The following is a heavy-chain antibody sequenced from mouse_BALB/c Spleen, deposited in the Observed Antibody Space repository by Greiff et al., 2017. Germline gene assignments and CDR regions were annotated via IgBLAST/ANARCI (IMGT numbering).Heavy chain of an antibody. Sequence: EVNVVESGGGLVQPGGSRKLSCAASGFTFSSFGMHWVRQAPGKGLEWVAYISSGSSTIYYADTVKGRFTISRDNPKNTLFLQMTSLRSEDTAMYYCARLGDYRAMDYWGQGTSVTVSS. D-gene: IGHD2-13*01. CDR1: GFTFSSFG. CDR3: ARLGDYRAMDY. CDR2: ISSGSSTI. J-gene: IGHJ4*01. V-gene: IGHV5-17*02.